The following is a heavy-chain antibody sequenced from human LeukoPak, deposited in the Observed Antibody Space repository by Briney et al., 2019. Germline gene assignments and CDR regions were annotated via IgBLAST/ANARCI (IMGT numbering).Heavy chain of an antibody. Sequence: ASLKVSCKASGYTFTGNYIHWVRQAPGQGLEWMGWINPNSGGTKYAQKFQGRVTMTRDTSITTAYMELSRLRSDDMAVYYCARRAVEYNWNDFDFWGQGTLVTVFS. V-gene: IGHV1-2*02. CDR2: INPNSGGT. CDR3: ARRAVEYNWNDFDF. J-gene: IGHJ4*02. CDR1: GYTFTGNY. D-gene: IGHD1-1*01.